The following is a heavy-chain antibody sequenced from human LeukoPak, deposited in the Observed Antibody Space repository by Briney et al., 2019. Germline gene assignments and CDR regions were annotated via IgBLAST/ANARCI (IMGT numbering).Heavy chain of an antibody. D-gene: IGHD6-6*01. CDR3: ARRAPRRGYYFDY. Sequence: PSETLSLTCTVSGGSISSYYWSWIRQPPGKGLEWIGYIYYSGSTNYNPSLKSRVTISVDTSKNQFSLKLSSVTAADTAVYYCARRAPRRGYYFDYWGQGTLVTVSS. J-gene: IGHJ4*02. V-gene: IGHV4-59*08. CDR1: GGSISSYY. CDR2: IYYSGST.